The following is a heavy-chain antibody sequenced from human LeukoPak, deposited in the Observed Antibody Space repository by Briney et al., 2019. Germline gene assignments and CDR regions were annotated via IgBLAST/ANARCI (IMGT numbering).Heavy chain of an antibody. Sequence: GGSLRLSCAASGFTFSSYAMSWVRQAPGKGLEWVSAISGSGGSTYYADSVKGRFTISRDNSKNTLYLQMNSLRAEDTAVYYCAKDHGTMVRGIYYFDYWGQRTLVTVSS. CDR1: GFTFSSYA. J-gene: IGHJ4*02. V-gene: IGHV3-23*01. D-gene: IGHD3-10*01. CDR3: AKDHGTMVRGIYYFDY. CDR2: ISGSGGST.